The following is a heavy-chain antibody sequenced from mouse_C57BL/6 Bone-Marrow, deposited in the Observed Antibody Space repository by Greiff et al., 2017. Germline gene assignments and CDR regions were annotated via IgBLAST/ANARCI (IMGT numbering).Heavy chain of an antibody. J-gene: IGHJ2*01. CDR3: ARRGDYEYCDY. CDR2: INPYNGGT. Sequence: VQLQQSGPVLVKPGASVKMSCKASGYTFTDYYMNWVKQSHGKSLEWIGVINPYNGGTSYNQKFKGKATLTVDKSSSTAYMELNSLTSEDSAVYYCARRGDYEYCDYWGQGTTLTVSS. D-gene: IGHD2-4*01. V-gene: IGHV1-19*01. CDR1: GYTFTDYY.